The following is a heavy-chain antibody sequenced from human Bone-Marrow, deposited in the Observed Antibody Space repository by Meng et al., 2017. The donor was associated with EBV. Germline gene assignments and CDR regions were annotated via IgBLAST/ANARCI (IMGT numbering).Heavy chain of an antibody. V-gene: IGHV3-30-3*01. CDR1: GFTFSSYA. J-gene: IGHJ4*02. CDR2: ISYDGSNK. Sequence: QVQLVESGGGVVQPGRSLRLSCAASGFTFSSYAMHWVRQAPGKGLEWVAVISYDGSNKYYANSVKGRFTISRDNSKNTLYLQMNSLRAEDTAVYYCARDLRGYFDYWGQGTLVTVSS. CDR3: ARDLRGYFDY. D-gene: IGHD3-10*01.